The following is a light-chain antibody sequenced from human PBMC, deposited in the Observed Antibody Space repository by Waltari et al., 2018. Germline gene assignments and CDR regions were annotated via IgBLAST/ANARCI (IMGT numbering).Light chain of an antibody. V-gene: IGKV3-15*01. Sequence: ETVMTQSPGTLSVSPGDRVILSCRASQSVGSELAWYQQRPGQTPRLLIYGASTRVTGLPARFSGSGSGTEFTLTISSLQSEDFGLYYCQQYDNWPLTFGGETKVEIK. CDR2: GAS. CDR1: QSVGSE. J-gene: IGKJ4*01. CDR3: QQYDNWPLT.